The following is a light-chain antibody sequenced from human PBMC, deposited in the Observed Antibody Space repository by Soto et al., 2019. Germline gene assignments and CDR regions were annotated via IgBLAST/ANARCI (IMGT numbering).Light chain of an antibody. CDR2: IDN. Sequence: QFVLTQPPSVYGAPGQRVTISCTGSSSNIGAGYDVHWYQRLPGTAPKLLIYIDNQRPSGVPDRFSGSKSGTSASLAISGLQSEDEADYFCASWDDSLNGPVFGGGTKLTV. CDR1: SSNIGAGYD. J-gene: IGLJ2*01. V-gene: IGLV1-40*01. CDR3: ASWDDSLNGPV.